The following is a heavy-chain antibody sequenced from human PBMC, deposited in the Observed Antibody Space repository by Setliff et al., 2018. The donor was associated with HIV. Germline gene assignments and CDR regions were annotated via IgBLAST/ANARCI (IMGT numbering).Heavy chain of an antibody. Sequence: PGGSLRLSCAASGFSFNNYGMTWVRQAPGKGLEWVSGIRDSGVSVYYADSVMGRFTISRDNSKNTLYLQMNSLRAEDTAVYYCAKEWELRSWGQGTLVTVSS. V-gene: IGHV3-23*01. CDR3: AKEWELRS. CDR2: IRDSGVSV. D-gene: IGHD1-26*01. J-gene: IGHJ4*02. CDR1: GFSFNNYG.